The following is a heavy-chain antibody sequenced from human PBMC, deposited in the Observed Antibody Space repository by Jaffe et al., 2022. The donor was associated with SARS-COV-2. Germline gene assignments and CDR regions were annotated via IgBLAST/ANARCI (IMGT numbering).Heavy chain of an antibody. CDR1: GFSLSNARMG. CDR2: IFSNDEK. V-gene: IGHV2-26*01. J-gene: IGHJ4*02. D-gene: IGHD3-16*02. CDR3: ARIGVSYDYVWGSYRQTYYFDY. Sequence: QVTLKESGPVLVKPTETLTLTCTVSGFSLSNARMGVSWIRQPPGKALEWLAHIFSNDEKSYSTSLKSRLTISKDTSKSQVVLTMTNMDPVDTATYYCARIGVSYDYVWGSYRQTYYFDYWGQGTLVTVSS.